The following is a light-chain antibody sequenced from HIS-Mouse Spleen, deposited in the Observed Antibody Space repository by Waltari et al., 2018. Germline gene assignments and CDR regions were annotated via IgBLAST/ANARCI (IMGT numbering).Light chain of an antibody. Sequence: SSELTQDPAVSVALGQTVRITCQGDSLRSYYASWYQQKPGQAPVLVNYGKNNRPSGIPDRFSGSKSGNTASLTISGLQAEDEADYYCSSYTSSSTRVVFGGGTKLTVL. CDR1: SLRSYY. V-gene: IGLV3-19*01. CDR3: SSYTSSSTRVV. J-gene: IGLJ2*01. CDR2: GKN.